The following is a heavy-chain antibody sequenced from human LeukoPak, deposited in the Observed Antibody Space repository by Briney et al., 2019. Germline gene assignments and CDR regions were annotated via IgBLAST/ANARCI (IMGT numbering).Heavy chain of an antibody. CDR1: GFTVSSYG. V-gene: IGHV3-23*01. Sequence: GGSLRLSCAASGFTVSSYGMTWVRQAPGKGLEWVSAFSATDGSAQYAESVKGRFTISRDNSKNSLYLQMNSLRDEGTAVYYCAKARIASAGTGAFDVWGQGTMVTVSS. CDR2: FSATDGSA. J-gene: IGHJ3*01. CDR3: AKARIASAGTGAFDV. D-gene: IGHD6-13*01.